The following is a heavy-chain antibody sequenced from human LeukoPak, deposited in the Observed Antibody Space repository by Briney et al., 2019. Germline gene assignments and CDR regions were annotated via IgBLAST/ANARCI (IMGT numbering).Heavy chain of an antibody. CDR2: IWYDGSNK. D-gene: IGHD4-23*01. J-gene: IGHJ4*02. CDR3: ARDGGPYGGTNNPFDY. CDR1: GFTFSSYG. V-gene: IGHV3-33*01. Sequence: GGSLRLSCAASGFTFSSYGMHWVRQAPGKGLEWVAVIWYDGSNKYYADSVKGRFTISRDNSKNTLYLQMNSLRAEDTAVYYCARDGGPYGGTNNPFDYWGQGTLVTASS.